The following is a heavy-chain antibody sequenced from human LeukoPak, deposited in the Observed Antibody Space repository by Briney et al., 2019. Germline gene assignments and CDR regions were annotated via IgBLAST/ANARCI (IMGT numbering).Heavy chain of an antibody. J-gene: IGHJ6*03. Sequence: ASVKVSCKASGYTFTGYYTHWVRQAPGQGLEWMGWINPNSGGTNYAQKFQGRVTMTRDTSISTAYMELSRLRSDDTAVYYCARDQRYGYSSGRYYYYYMDVWGKGTTVTVSS. CDR1: GYTFTGYY. CDR3: ARDQRYGYSSGRYYYYYMDV. V-gene: IGHV1-2*02. D-gene: IGHD6-19*01. CDR2: INPNSGGT.